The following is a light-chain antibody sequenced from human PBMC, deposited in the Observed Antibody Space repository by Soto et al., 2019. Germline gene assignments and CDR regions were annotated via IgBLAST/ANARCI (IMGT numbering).Light chain of an antibody. V-gene: IGLV1-40*01. CDR1: SSNIGAGYD. J-gene: IGLJ2*01. CDR2: GNS. Sequence: QSVLTQPPSVSGAPGQRVTISCTGSSSNIGAGYDVHWYQQLPGTAPKLLIYGNSNRPSGVPDRFSGSKSGTSASPAITGLQAEDEAYYYCQSYDSSLSVVFGGGTKLTVL. CDR3: QSYDSSLSVV.